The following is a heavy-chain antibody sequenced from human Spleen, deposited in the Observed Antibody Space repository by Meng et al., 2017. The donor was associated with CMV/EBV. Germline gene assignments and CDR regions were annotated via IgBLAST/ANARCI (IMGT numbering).Heavy chain of an antibody. V-gene: IGHV3-33*01. D-gene: IGHD1-26*01. Sequence: CGASGFTFSSYAMHWVRQAPGKGLEWVAVIWYDGSNEYYADSVKGRFTISRDNSKNTLYLQMNSLRAEDTAVYYCARAPRGSGSFYYWGQGTLVTVSS. CDR1: GFTFSSYA. CDR2: IWYDGSNE. CDR3: ARAPRGSGSFYY. J-gene: IGHJ4*02.